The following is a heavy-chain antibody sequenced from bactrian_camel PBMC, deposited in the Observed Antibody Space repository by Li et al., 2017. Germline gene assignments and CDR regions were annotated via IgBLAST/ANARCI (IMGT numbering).Heavy chain of an antibody. D-gene: IGHD2*01. CDR2: ISSSGYTT. Sequence: QLVESGGGLVQPGGSLRLSCAASGFTFNLYGMSWVRQAPGKGLEWVSSISSSGYTTTYADSVKGRFTISKDNAKNTLYLQMNSLKPEDTAMYYCAANFGPYCSG. V-gene: IGHV3S42*01. CDR1: GFTFNLYG.